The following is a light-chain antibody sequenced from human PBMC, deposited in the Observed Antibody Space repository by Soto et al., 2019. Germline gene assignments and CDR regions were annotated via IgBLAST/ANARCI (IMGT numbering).Light chain of an antibody. CDR1: QRLTSSY. CDR3: QQSVGSRT. V-gene: IGKV3-20*01. CDR2: GVS. J-gene: IGKJ1*01. Sequence: EIVLTQSPGTLSLSPGERATLSCRASQRLTSSYLAWFQQKPGQAPRLLIYGVSSRATGIPDRFSGSGSGTDFTLTITRLEPEDFAVYYWQQSVGSRTFGQGAKVEIK.